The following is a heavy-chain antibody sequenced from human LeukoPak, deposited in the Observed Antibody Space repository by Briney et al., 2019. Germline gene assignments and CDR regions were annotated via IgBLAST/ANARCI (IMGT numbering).Heavy chain of an antibody. CDR2: MNPNSGNT. V-gene: IGHV1-8*03. J-gene: IGHJ4*02. D-gene: IGHD6-13*01. CDR1: GYTFTSYD. CDR3: ARGFSWVQLQDY. Sequence: GASVKVSCKASGYTFTSYDINWVRQATGQGLEWMGWMNPNSGNTGYAQKFQGRVTITRNTSISTAYMELSSLRSEDTGVYYCARGFSWVQLQDYWGPGTLVTVSS.